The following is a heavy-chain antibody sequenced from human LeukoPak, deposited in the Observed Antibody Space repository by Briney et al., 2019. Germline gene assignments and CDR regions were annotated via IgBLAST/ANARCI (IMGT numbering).Heavy chain of an antibody. CDR2: FGANGAST. D-gene: IGHD5-12*01. J-gene: IGHJ4*02. CDR3: AKRVVPTRVFDY. V-gene: IGHV3-23*01. CDR1: GFTFSTHA. Sequence: GGSLRLSCAASGFTFSTHAMSWVRQAPGRGLEWVATFGANGASTYYADSVKGRFTISRDNSKNTLSLQMNSLRAEDTAVYYCAKRVVPTRVFDYWGQGTLVTVSS.